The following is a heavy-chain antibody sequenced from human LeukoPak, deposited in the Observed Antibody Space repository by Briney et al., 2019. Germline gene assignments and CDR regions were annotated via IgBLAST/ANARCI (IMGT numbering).Heavy chain of an antibody. Sequence: PGGSLRLSCAASGFTFSSYWMSWVRQAPGKGLEWVANIKQDGSEKYYVDSVKGRFTISRDNAKNSLYLQMNSLRAEDTAVYYCAKESNDFWSGRPEYFQHWGQGTLVTVSS. V-gene: IGHV3-7*03. CDR2: IKQDGSEK. D-gene: IGHD3-3*01. CDR1: GFTFSSYW. CDR3: AKESNDFWSGRPEYFQH. J-gene: IGHJ1*01.